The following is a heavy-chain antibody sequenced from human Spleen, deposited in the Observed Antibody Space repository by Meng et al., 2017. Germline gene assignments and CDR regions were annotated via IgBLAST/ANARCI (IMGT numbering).Heavy chain of an antibody. CDR2: IIPILEIP. CDR3: ATAKPHHSGSYHLDY. CDR1: GGNFSSHI. V-gene: IGHV1-69*02. D-gene: IGHD1-26*01. J-gene: IGHJ4*02. Sequence: QVQLVQSGAEGKKPGSSVKVSCKASGGNFSSHIINWVRQAPGQGLEWVGRIIPILEIPNYAQKFQGRVTITADKSTSTASMELSSLTSDDTAVYYCATAKPHHSGSYHLDYWSQGSLVTVSS.